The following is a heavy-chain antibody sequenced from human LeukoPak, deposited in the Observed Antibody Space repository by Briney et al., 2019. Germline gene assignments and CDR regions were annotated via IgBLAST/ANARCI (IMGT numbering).Heavy chain of an antibody. CDR2: INPSGGST. CDR1: GYTFTSYY. J-gene: IGHJ4*02. V-gene: IGHV1-46*01. CDR3: ARDLSYYGSGSYYIDY. D-gene: IGHD3-10*01. Sequence: PGASVKVSCKASGYTFTSYYMHWVRQAPGQGREWMGIINPSGGSTSYAQKFQGRVTMTRDTSTSTVYMELSSLRSEDTAVYYCARDLSYYGSGSYYIDYWGQGTLVTVSS.